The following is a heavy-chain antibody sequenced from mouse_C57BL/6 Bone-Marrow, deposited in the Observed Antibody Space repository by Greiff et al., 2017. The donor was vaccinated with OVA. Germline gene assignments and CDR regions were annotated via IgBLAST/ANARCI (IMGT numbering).Heavy chain of an antibody. CDR2: IHPNSGST. CDR1: GYTFTSYW. J-gene: IGHJ3*01. V-gene: IGHV1-64*01. Sequence: VQLQQPGAELVKPGASVKLSCKASGYTFTSYWMHWVKQRPGQGLEWIGMIHPNSGSTNYNEKFKSKATLTVDKSSSTAYMQLSSLTSEDSAVYYCARSYGCAWFAYRGQGTLVTVSA. CDR3: ARSYGCAWFAY. D-gene: IGHD2-2*01.